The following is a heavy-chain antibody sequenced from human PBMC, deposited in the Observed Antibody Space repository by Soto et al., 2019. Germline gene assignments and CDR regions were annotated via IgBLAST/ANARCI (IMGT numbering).Heavy chain of an antibody. J-gene: IGHJ5*02. Sequence: SETLSLTCTVSGASIGSGGDYWSWIRQHPGKGLEWIGYIYYSGSTNNNPSLRSRVTISVDTSTNQFSLQLNSVTAADTAVYYCARGGDWFDPWGQGTLVTVSS. V-gene: IGHV4-31*03. CDR3: ARGGDWFDP. D-gene: IGHD3-10*01. CDR2: IYYSGST. CDR1: GASIGSGGDY.